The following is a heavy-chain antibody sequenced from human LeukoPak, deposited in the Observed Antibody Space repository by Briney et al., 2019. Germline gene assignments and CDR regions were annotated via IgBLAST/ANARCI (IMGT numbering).Heavy chain of an antibody. CDR2: MNPNSGNT. Sequence: KPGASVKVSCKASGYTFTSYDINWVRQATGQGLERMGWMNPNSGNTGYAQKFQGRVTMTRNTSISTAYMELSSLRSEDTAVYYCARVLRYFDSSLGYWGQGTLVTVSS. CDR1: GYTFTSYD. CDR3: ARVLRYFDSSLGY. J-gene: IGHJ4*02. D-gene: IGHD3-9*01. V-gene: IGHV1-8*01.